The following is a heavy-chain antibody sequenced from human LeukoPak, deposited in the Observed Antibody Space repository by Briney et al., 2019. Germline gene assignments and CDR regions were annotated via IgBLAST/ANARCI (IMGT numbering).Heavy chain of an antibody. CDR2: IYPGDSDT. D-gene: IGHD1-14*01. CDR1: GYSFASYW. V-gene: IGHV5-51*01. CDR3: ARLGSNRDPGAFDI. Sequence: GESPKISCKVSGYSFASYWIAWVRLLPGKGLEWMGIIYPGDSDTRYSPSLQGQVTISADKSISTAYLQWNSLKASDTAMYYCARLGSNRDPGAFDIWGQGTIVTVSS. J-gene: IGHJ3*02.